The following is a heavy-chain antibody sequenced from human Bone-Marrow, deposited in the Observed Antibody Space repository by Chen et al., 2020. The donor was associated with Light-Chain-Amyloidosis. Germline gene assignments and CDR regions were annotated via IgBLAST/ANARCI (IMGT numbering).Heavy chain of an antibody. CDR3: AKIYYDSSGYYFDY. V-gene: IGHV3-30*18. CDR2: ISYDGSNK. D-gene: IGHD3-22*01. CDR1: GSTFSSYG. Sequence: QVQLVESGGGVVQPGRSLRLPCAAYGSTFSSYGMHWVRQAPGKGLEWVAVISYDGSNKYYADSVKGRFTISRDNSKNTLYLQMNSLRAEDTAVYYCAKIYYDSSGYYFDYWGQGTLVTVSS. J-gene: IGHJ4*02.